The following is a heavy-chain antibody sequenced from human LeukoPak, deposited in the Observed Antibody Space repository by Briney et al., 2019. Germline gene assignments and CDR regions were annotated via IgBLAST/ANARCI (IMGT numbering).Heavy chain of an antibody. Sequence: ASVKVSCKASGYTLTSYGISLVRQAPGQGLEWMGWISAYNGNTNYAQKLQGRVTMTTDTSTSTAYMELRSLRSDDTAVYYCARKILGWNYGWFDPWGQGTLVTVSS. V-gene: IGHV1-18*01. J-gene: IGHJ5*02. CDR3: ARKILGWNYGWFDP. CDR1: GYTLTSYG. D-gene: IGHD1-7*01. CDR2: ISAYNGNT.